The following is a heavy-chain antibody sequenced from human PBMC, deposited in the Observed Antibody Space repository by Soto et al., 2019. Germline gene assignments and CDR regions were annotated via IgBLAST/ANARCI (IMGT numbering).Heavy chain of an antibody. V-gene: IGHV4-4*02. CDR1: GGSISSSNW. CDR2: IYYSGST. D-gene: IGHD4-17*01. J-gene: IGHJ4*02. Sequence: SETLSLTCAVSGGSISSSNWWSWVRQPPGKGLEWIGEIYYSGSTYYNPSLKSRVTISVDTSKNQFSLKLSSVTAADTAVYYCARQNHYGDTLWGQGTLVTVSS. CDR3: ARQNHYGDTL.